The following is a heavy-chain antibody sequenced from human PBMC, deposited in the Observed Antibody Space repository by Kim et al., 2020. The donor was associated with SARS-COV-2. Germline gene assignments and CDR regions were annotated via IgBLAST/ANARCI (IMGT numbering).Heavy chain of an antibody. D-gene: IGHD3-10*01. CDR3: TRDPTLWFGEPSGGDWFDP. CDR2: IRSKAYGGTT. CDR1: GFTFGDYA. J-gene: IGHJ5*02. Sequence: GGSLRLSCTASGFTFGDYAMSWFRQAPGKGLEWVGFIRSKAYGGTTEYAASVKGRFTISRDDSKSIAYLQMNSLKTEDTAVYYCTRDPTLWFGEPSGGDWFDPWGQGTLVTVSS. V-gene: IGHV3-49*03.